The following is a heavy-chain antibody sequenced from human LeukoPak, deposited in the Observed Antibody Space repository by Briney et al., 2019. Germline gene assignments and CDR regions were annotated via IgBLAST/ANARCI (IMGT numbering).Heavy chain of an antibody. CDR1: GFTVSSNY. Sequence: GGSLRLSCAASGFTVSSNYMSWVRQAPGKGLEWVSVIYSGGSTYYADSVKGRFTISRDNSKNTLYLQMNSLRAEDTAVYYCARGAGTRDGCNYDYWGQGTLVTVSS. D-gene: IGHD5-24*01. CDR3: ARGAGTRDGCNYDY. CDR2: IYSGGST. J-gene: IGHJ4*02. V-gene: IGHV3-53*01.